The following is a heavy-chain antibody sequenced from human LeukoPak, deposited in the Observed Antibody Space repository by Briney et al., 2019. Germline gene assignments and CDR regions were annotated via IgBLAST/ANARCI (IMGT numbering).Heavy chain of an antibody. CDR3: ASRYCSGGNCYSSDS. Sequence: VKVSCKASGGTFSSYTISWVRQAPGQGLEWMGGIIPIFGTANYAQKFQGRVTITADESTSIVYMELSSLRSEDTALYYCASRYCSGGNCYSSDSWGQGTLVIVSS. J-gene: IGHJ4*02. D-gene: IGHD2-15*01. CDR1: GGTFSSYT. CDR2: IIPIFGTA. V-gene: IGHV1-69*13.